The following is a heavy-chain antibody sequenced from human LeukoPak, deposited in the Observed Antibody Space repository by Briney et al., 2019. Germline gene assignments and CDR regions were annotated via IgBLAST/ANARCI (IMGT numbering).Heavy chain of an antibody. CDR3: ARGTIVGATPFDY. CDR1: GGSFSGYY. Sequence: SETLSLTCAVYGGSFSGYYWSWIRQPAGKGLEWIGRIYTSGSTNYNPSLKSRVTMSVDTSKNQFSLKLSSVTAADTAVYYCARGTIVGATPFDYWGQGTLSPSPQ. J-gene: IGHJ4*02. CDR2: IYTSGST. D-gene: IGHD1-26*01. V-gene: IGHV4-59*10.